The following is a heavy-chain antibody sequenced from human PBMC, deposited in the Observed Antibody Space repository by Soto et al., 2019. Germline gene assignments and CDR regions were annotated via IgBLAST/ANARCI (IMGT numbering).Heavy chain of an antibody. V-gene: IGHV4-30-2*01. D-gene: IGHD3-16*01. CDR3: ARAVAPYLGTWFDP. Sequence: CAVSGGSISSGNSYSWSWIRQPPGKGLEWIGSISHTGSTSYNPSLKGRVTMSVDKSKNQFSLKLSSVTAADMAVYYCARAVAPYLGTWFDPWGQGTLVTVSS. J-gene: IGHJ5*02. CDR2: ISHTGST. CDR1: GGSISSGNSYS.